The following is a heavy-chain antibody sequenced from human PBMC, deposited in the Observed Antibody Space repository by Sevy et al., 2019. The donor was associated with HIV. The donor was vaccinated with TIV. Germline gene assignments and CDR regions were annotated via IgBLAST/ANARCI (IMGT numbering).Heavy chain of an antibody. Sequence: GGSLRLSCAASGFTFSTYGMHWVRQAPGKGLEWVALISHDGINEYYADSVKGRFTISRDNSNNTVYLEMNSLRNEDTAIYSCANAYSGSYSHSYLNALDIWGQGTTVTVSS. CDR2: ISHDGINE. D-gene: IGHD1-26*01. J-gene: IGHJ6*02. CDR3: ANAYSGSYSHSYLNALDI. V-gene: IGHV3-30*18. CDR1: GFTFSTYG.